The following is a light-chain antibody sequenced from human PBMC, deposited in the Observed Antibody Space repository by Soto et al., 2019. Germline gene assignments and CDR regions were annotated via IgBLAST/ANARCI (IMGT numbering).Light chain of an antibody. CDR1: SSDVGGYNY. CDR3: SSYRSSNTWV. V-gene: IGLV2-14*01. J-gene: IGLJ3*02. CDR2: EVS. Sequence: QSALTQPASVSGSPGQSITISCTGTSSDVGGYNYVSWYQQHPGKAPKLMIYEVSNRPSGVSNRFSGSKSGNTASLTISGLQAEDEGEYYCSSYRSSNTWVFGGGTKVTVL.